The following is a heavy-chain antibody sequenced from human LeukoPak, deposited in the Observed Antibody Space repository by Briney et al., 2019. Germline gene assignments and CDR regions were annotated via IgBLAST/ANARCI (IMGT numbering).Heavy chain of an antibody. CDR3: ARYPRYFDWLIYFDY. D-gene: IGHD3-9*01. CDR2: IKQDGSEK. CDR1: GFTFSSYW. Sequence: GGSLRLSCAASGFTFSSYWMSWVRQAPGKGLEWVANIKQDGSEKYYVDSVKGRFTISRDNAKNSLYLQMDSLRAEDTAVYYCARYPRYFDWLIYFDYWGQGTLVTVSS. V-gene: IGHV3-7*01. J-gene: IGHJ4*02.